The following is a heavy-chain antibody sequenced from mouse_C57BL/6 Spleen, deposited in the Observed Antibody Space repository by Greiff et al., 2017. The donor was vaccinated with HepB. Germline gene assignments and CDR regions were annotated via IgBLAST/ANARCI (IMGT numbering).Heavy chain of an antibody. Sequence: QVQLKQPGAELVRPGASVTLSCKASGYTFTDYEMHWVKQTPVHGLEWIGAIDPETGGTAYNQKFKGKAILTADKSSSTAYMQLRSLTSEDSAVYDCTRWITTVPFDYWGQGTTLTVSS. CDR2: IDPETGGT. D-gene: IGHD1-1*01. J-gene: IGHJ2*01. CDR1: GYTFTDYE. V-gene: IGHV1-15*01. CDR3: TRWITTVPFDY.